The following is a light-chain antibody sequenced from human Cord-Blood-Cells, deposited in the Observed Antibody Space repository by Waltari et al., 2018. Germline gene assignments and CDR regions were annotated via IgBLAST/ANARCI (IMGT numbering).Light chain of an antibody. V-gene: IGKV3-11*01. CDR3: QQRSNWPPTT. CDR1: QSVSSY. CDR2: DAS. J-gene: IGKJ5*01. Sequence: EIVLTQSPATLSLSPRERATLSCRASQSVSSYLAWYQQKPGQAPRLLIYDASNRATGIAARCSGSRSGTDFTLTISSLEPEDFAGYYCQQRSNWPPTTFGQGTRLEIK.